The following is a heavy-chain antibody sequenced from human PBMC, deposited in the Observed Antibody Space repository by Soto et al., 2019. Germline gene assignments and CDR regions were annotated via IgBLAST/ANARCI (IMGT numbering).Heavy chain of an antibody. CDR3: ARTQGGYYGMDV. D-gene: IGHD2-15*01. CDR1: GGYISSSSYY. Sequence: SETLSLTCTVSGGYISSSSYYWGWIRQPPGKGLEWIGSIYYSGSTYYNPSLKSRVTISVDTSASTAYMELSSLRSEDTALYYCARTQGGYYGMDVWGQGTTVTVSS. V-gene: IGHV4-39*01. J-gene: IGHJ6*02. CDR2: IYYSGST.